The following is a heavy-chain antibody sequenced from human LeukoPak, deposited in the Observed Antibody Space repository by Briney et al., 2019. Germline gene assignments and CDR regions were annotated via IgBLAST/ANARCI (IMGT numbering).Heavy chain of an antibody. D-gene: IGHD3-22*01. J-gene: IGHJ4*02. Sequence: SVKVSCKASGGTFSSYAISWVRQAPGQGLEWMGGIIPIFGTANYAQKFQGRVTITTDESTSTAYMELSSLRSEDTAVYYCASYYYDSSGYEQIDYWGQGTLVTVSS. V-gene: IGHV1-69*05. CDR2: IIPIFGTA. CDR3: ASYYYDSSGYEQIDY. CDR1: GGTFSSYA.